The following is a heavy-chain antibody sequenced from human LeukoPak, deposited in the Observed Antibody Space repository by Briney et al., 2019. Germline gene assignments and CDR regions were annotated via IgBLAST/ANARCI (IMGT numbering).Heavy chain of an antibody. CDR3: ARGPVSMVRGVRSGAFDI. Sequence: SETLSLTCTVSGGSISSGGYYWSWIRQHPGKGLEWIGYIYYSGSTYYNPSLKSRVTISVDTSKNQFSLKLSSVTAADTAVYYCARGPVSMVRGVRSGAFDIWGQGTMVTVSS. J-gene: IGHJ3*02. V-gene: IGHV4-31*03. D-gene: IGHD3-10*01. CDR2: IYYSGST. CDR1: GGSISSGGYY.